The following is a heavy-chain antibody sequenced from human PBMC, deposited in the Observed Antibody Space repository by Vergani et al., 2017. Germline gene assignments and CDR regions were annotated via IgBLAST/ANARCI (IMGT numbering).Heavy chain of an antibody. V-gene: IGHV4-59*01. CDR3: ARESPSGSSFATFDY. D-gene: IGHD6-6*01. CDR1: GGSISSYY. J-gene: IGHJ4*02. Sequence: QVQLQESGPGVVKPSQTLSLTCAVSGGSISSYYWSWIRQPPGKGLEWIGYIYYSGSTNYNPSLKSRVTISVDTSKNQFSLKLSSVTAADTAVYYCARESPSGSSFATFDYWGQGTLVTVSS. CDR2: IYYSGST.